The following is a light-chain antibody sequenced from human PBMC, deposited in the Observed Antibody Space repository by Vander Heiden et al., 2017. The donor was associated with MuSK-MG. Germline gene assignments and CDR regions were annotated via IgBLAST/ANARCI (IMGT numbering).Light chain of an antibody. V-gene: IGKV3-20*01. CDR1: QSVSSSY. J-gene: IGKJ3*01. CDR2: GAS. Sequence: EIVLTQSPGTLSLSPGERATLSCRASQSVSSSYLAWYQQKPGQAPRLLIYGASSRATGIPDRFSGSGSGTDFTLTISRREPEDFAVYYCQLDGSSPPYTFGHGTKVDIK. CDR3: QLDGSSPPYT.